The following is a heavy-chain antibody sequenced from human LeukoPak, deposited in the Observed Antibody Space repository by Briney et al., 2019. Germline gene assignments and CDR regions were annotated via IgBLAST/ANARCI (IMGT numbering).Heavy chain of an antibody. V-gene: IGHV4-34*01. Sequence: PSETLSLTCAVYGGSFSGYYWSWIRQPPGKGLEWIGEINHSGSTNYNPSLKSRVTISVDTSKNQFSLKLSSVTAADTAVYYCARGVFGWYPYYFDYWGQGTLVTVSS. CDR3: ARGVFGWYPYYFDY. D-gene: IGHD6-19*01. J-gene: IGHJ4*02. CDR1: GGSFSGYY. CDR2: INHSGST.